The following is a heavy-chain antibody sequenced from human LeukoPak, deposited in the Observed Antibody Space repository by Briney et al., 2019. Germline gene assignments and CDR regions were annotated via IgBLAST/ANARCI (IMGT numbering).Heavy chain of an antibody. V-gene: IGHV4-38-2*02. CDR1: GYSISNGYY. CDR3: ARMLYYYYMDV. Sequence: SETLSLTCTVSGYSISNGYYWGWIRQPPGKGLEWIGSIYHSGSTYYNPSLKSRVTISVDKSKNQFSLKLSSVTAADTAVYYCARMLYYYYMDVWGKGTTVTVSS. D-gene: IGHD2-8*01. J-gene: IGHJ6*03. CDR2: IYHSGST.